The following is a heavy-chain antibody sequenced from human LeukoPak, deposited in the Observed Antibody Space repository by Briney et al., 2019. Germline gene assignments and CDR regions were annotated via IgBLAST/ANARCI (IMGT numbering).Heavy chain of an antibody. Sequence: GGSLRLSCAASGFTFSSYAMSWVRQAPGKGLVWVSCINGDGSDTRYADSVKGRFTISRDNAKNTPYLQMNSLRVEDTAVYYCARDPRNKGFDPWGQGTLVTVSS. V-gene: IGHV3-74*01. CDR2: INGDGSDT. D-gene: IGHD1/OR15-1a*01. CDR3: ARDPRNKGFDP. J-gene: IGHJ5*02. CDR1: GFTFSSYA.